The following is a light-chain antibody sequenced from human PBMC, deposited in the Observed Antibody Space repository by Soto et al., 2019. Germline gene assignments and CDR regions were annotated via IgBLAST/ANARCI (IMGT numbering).Light chain of an antibody. V-gene: IGKV3-20*01. Sequence: EIVLTQSPGTLSLSPRERPAPSCRGRQSYSSSYVLRYQQKHGQTPRLLIYGASSRATGIPDRFSGSGSGTDVTITISRLEPEDFAVYFCHQYGSSSSTFGQGTKVDI. CDR2: GAS. J-gene: IGKJ1*01. CDR3: HQYGSSSST. CDR1: QSYSSSY.